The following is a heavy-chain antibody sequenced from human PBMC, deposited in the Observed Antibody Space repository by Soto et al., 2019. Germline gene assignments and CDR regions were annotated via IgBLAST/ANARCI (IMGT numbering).Heavy chain of an antibody. J-gene: IGHJ6*02. Sequence: GGSLRLSCAASGFTFSSYGMHWVRQAPGKGLEWVAVIWYDGSNKYYADSVKGRFTISRDNSKNTLYLQMNSLRAEDTAVYYCARGPMVRGVIDYYYYGMDVWGQGTTVTVSS. CDR1: GFTFSSYG. V-gene: IGHV3-33*01. CDR3: ARGPMVRGVIDYYYYGMDV. D-gene: IGHD3-10*01. CDR2: IWYDGSNK.